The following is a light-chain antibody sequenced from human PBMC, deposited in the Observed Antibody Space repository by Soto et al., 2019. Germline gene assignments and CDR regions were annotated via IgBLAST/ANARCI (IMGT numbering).Light chain of an antibody. J-gene: IGLJ2*01. CDR2: ANN. CDR1: GSSIGTNT. V-gene: IGLV1-44*01. Sequence: QPVLTQPPSASGTPGQRVSISCSGSGSSIGTNTVNWYRQLPGTAPKLLIYANNQRPSGVPDRFSGSKSGTSASLGISGLQSADEAEYDCAAWDGSLNNVLFGGGTKVTVL. CDR3: AAWDGSLNNVL.